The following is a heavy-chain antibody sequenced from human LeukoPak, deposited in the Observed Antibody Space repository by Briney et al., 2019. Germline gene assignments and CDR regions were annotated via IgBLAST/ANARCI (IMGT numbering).Heavy chain of an antibody. CDR3: VRGFPFDI. Sequence: PGGSLRLSCAASGFTFSSYWMHWVRQAPGKGLVWVSRIKSDGSSTSNADSVKGRFIISRDNAKNTPYLQMNSLRAEDTAVYYCVRGFPFDIWGQGTMVTVSS. V-gene: IGHV3-74*01. D-gene: IGHD3-10*01. CDR1: GFTFSSYW. CDR2: IKSDGSST. J-gene: IGHJ3*02.